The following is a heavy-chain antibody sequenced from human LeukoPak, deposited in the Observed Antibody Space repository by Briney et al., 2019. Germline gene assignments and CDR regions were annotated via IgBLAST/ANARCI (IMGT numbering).Heavy chain of an antibody. D-gene: IGHD6-13*01. CDR3: ARDRRSSWYFFDY. CDR1: GFTFSSYG. J-gene: IGHJ4*02. V-gene: IGHV3-33*01. Sequence: GGSLRLSCAASGFTFSSYGMHWVRQAPGKGLEGVAVIWYDGSNKYYADSVKGRFTISRDNSKNTLYLQMNSLRAEDTAVYYCARDRRSSWYFFDYWGQGTLVTVSS. CDR2: IWYDGSNK.